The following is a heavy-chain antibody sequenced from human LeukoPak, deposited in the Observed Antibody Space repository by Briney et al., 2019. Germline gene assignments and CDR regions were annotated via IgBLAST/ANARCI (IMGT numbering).Heavy chain of an antibody. Sequence: GGSLRLSCAASGFTFSSYSMNWVRQAPGKGLEWVSSISSSSSYIYYADSVKGRFTISRDNAKNSLYLQMNSLRAEDTAVYYCAKDVNDYVWGSYRYNYFDYWGQGTLVTVSS. CDR2: ISSSSSYI. D-gene: IGHD3-16*02. CDR3: AKDVNDYVWGSYRYNYFDY. J-gene: IGHJ4*02. V-gene: IGHV3-21*04. CDR1: GFTFSSYS.